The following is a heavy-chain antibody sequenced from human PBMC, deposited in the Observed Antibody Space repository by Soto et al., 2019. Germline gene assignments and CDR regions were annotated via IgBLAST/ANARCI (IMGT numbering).Heavy chain of an antibody. J-gene: IGHJ2*01. V-gene: IGHV4-59*08. D-gene: IGHD3-22*01. Sequence: ASETLSLTCTGSGGSITTYYFSWIRQPPGKGLEWIGFIYNSGSTNYNPSLRSRVTISVDTSKSQFSLKLSSVAAADTAVYYCARLINYYDSCAYYARYFDLWGRGTLVTVSS. CDR3: ARLINYYDSCAYYARYFDL. CDR1: GGSITTYY. CDR2: IYNSGST.